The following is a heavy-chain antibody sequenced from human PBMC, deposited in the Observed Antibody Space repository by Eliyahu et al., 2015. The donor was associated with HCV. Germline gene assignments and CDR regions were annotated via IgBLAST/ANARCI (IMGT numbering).Heavy chain of an antibody. D-gene: IGHD5-12*01. Sequence: QVQLQQWGAGLLKPSETLSLTCAVYGGSFSGYYWSWIRQPPGKGLEWIGEINHSGSTNYNPSLKSRVTISVDTSKNQFSLKLSSVTAADTAVYYCARSRRQWLRPYYFDYWGQGTLVTVSS. CDR3: ARSRRQWLRPYYFDY. J-gene: IGHJ4*02. CDR2: INHSGST. V-gene: IGHV4-34*01. CDR1: GGSFSGYY.